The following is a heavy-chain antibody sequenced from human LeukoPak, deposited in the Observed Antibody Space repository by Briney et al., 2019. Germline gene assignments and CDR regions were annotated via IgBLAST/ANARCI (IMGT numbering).Heavy chain of an antibody. CDR1: GFTFSSYS. D-gene: IGHD2-2*01. Sequence: GGSLRLSCAASGFTFSSYSMNWVREAPGKGLEWGSSISSSSSYIYYADSVKGRFTISRDNAKNSLYLQMNSLRAEDTAVYYCARVGGYCSSASCYDWGQGTLVTVSS. CDR3: ARVGGYCSSASCYD. V-gene: IGHV3-21*01. J-gene: IGHJ4*02. CDR2: ISSSSSYI.